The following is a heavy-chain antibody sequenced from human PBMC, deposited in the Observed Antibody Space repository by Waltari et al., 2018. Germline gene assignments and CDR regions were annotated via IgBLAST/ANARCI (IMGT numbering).Heavy chain of an antibody. Sequence: QLQLQESGPGLVKPSETLSLTCSVSGDSVTRGRYYWGWIRQPPRKGLEWIGIMYYRGSSYSNPSLKSRVTISVDTSKNQFSLKLSSVAAADTAVYYCARAFGSGSYAWFDSWGQGTLVTVSS. CDR3: ARAFGSGSYAWFDS. V-gene: IGHV4-39*01. CDR2: MYYRGSS. CDR1: GDSVTRGRYY. J-gene: IGHJ5*01. D-gene: IGHD3-10*01.